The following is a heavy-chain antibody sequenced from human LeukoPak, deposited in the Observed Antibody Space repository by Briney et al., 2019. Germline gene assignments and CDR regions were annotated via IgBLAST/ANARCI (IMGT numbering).Heavy chain of an antibody. CDR2: IYYSGST. V-gene: IGHV4-59*01. CDR3: ARAPLSSGWYFPLVDY. CDR1: GGSISSYY. D-gene: IGHD6-19*01. J-gene: IGHJ4*02. Sequence: SETLSLTCTVSGGSISSYYWSWIRQPPGKGLEWIGYIYYSGSTNYNPSLKSRVTISVDTSKNQFSLKLSSVTAADTAVYCCARAPLSSGWYFPLVDYWGQGTLATVSS.